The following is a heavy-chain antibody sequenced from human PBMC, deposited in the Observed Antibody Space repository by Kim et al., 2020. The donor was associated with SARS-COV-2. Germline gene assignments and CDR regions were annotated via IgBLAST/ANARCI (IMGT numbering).Heavy chain of an antibody. V-gene: IGHV5-51*01. J-gene: IGHJ6*02. CDR1: GYSFTSYW. CDR2: IYPGDSDT. CDR3: ARRYSAATRNYYGMDV. Sequence: GESLKISCKGSGYSFTSYWIGWVRQMPGKGLEWMGIIYPGDSDTRYSPSFQGQVTISADKSISTAYLQWSSLKASDTAMYYCARRYSAATRNYYGMDVRGQGTTVTVSS. D-gene: IGHD3-10*01.